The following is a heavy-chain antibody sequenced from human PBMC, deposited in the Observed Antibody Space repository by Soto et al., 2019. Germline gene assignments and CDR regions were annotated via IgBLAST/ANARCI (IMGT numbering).Heavy chain of an antibody. V-gene: IGHV4-30-4*01. CDR1: GGSISSGHYY. D-gene: IGHD6-13*01. CDR3: ARSRIAAAGTLRNFDY. J-gene: IGHJ4*02. CDR2: IYYSGST. Sequence: PSETLSLTCTVSGGSISSGHYYWSWIRQPPGKGLEWIGYIYYSGSTYYNPSLKSRVTISVDTSKNQFSLKLSSVTAADTAVYYCARSRIAAAGTLRNFDYWGQGTLVTAPQ.